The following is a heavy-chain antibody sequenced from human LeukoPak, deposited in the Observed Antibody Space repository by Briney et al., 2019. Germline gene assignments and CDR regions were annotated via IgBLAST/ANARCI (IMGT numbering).Heavy chain of an antibody. CDR3: AKVSGYCTNGVCFSYY. CDR2: ISGSGGST. J-gene: IGHJ4*02. CDR1: GFTFSSSA. D-gene: IGHD2-8*01. Sequence: PGGSLRLSCAASGFTFSSSAMSWVRQAPGKGLEWVSAISGSGGSTYYYASSVERRFTISKHNSKNTLYLQMNSLGAEDTAVYYRAKVSGYCTNGVCFSYYWGQGTLVTVSS. V-gene: IGHV3-23*01.